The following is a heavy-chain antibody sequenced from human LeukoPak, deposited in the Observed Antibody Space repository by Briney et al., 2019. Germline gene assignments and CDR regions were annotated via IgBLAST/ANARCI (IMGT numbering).Heavy chain of an antibody. J-gene: IGHJ6*03. D-gene: IGHD2-2*01. CDR1: GFTFSSYS. V-gene: IGHV3-48*01. CDR2: ITSSSSTI. Sequence: GGSLRLSCAASGFTFSSYSMNWVRQAPGKGLEWVSYITSSSSTIYDADSVKGRFTISRDNAKNSLYLQMNSLRAEDTAVYYCAKDGHCTSTSCYYMDVWGKGTTVTVSS. CDR3: AKDGHCTSTSCYYMDV.